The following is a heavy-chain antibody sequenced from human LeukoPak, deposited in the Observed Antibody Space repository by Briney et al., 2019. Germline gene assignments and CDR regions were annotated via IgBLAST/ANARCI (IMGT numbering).Heavy chain of an antibody. CDR1: GGPLRNYS. CDR2: IIPILGIA. J-gene: IGHJ4*02. D-gene: IGHD3-3*01. V-gene: IGHV1-69*04. CDR3: AREFDFWSGYLDY. Sequence: KPGSPVKVPCKASGGPLRNYSIRWVRQAPGQGLDWMGRIIPILGIANYAQKFQGRVSITADKSTSTAYMELSSLRSEDTAVYYCAREFDFWSGYLDYWGQGTLVTVSS.